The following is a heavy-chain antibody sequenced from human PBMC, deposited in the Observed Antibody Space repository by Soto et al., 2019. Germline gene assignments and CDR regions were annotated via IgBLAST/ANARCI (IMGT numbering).Heavy chain of an antibody. D-gene: IGHD4-4*01. CDR3: ARESYSNYEVGEYYYYMDV. CDR1: GFTFSSYS. V-gene: IGHV3-21*01. CDR2: ISSSSSYI. J-gene: IGHJ6*03. Sequence: GGSLRLSCAASGFTFSSYSMNWVRQAPGKGLEWVSSISSSSSYIYYADSVKGRFTISRDNAKNSLYLQMNSLRAEDTAVYYCARESYSNYEVGEYYYYMDVWGKGTTVTVSS.